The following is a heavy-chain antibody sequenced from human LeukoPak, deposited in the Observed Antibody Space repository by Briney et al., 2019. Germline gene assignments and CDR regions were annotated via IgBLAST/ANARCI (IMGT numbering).Heavy chain of an antibody. D-gene: IGHD7-27*01. V-gene: IGHV3-7*01. CDR3: ASEDNWGSSY. J-gene: IGHJ4*02. Sequence: GGSLRLSCAASRFTFSSYWMSWVRQAPGKGLEWVANIKQDGSEKYYVDSVKGRFTISRDNAKNSLYLQMNSLRAEDTAVYYCASEDNWGSSYWGQGILVTVSS. CDR1: RFTFSSYW. CDR2: IKQDGSEK.